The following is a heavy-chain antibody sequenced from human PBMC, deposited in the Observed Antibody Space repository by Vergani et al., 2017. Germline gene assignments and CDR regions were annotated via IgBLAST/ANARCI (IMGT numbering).Heavy chain of an antibody. V-gene: IGHV1-69*04. CDR3: ARQDYYYYYIDV. CDR2: IIPILGIA. J-gene: IGHJ6*03. CDR1: GGTFSSYA. Sequence: QVQLVQSGAEVKKPGSSVKVSCKASGGTFSSYAISWVRQAPGKGLEWMGRIIPILGIANYAQKFQGRVTITADKSTSTAYMELSSLRSEDTAVYYCARQDYYYYYIDVWGKGTTVTVSS.